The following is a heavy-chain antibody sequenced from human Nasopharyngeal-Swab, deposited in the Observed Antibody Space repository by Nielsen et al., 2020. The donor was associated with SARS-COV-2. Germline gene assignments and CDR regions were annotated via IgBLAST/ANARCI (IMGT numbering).Heavy chain of an antibody. CDR2: ISGSGGST. CDR3: AKDSRIQLWSPYYFDY. Sequence: GGSLRLSCAASGFTFSSYAMSWVRQAPGKGLEWVSAISGSGGSTYYADSVKGRFTISRDNSKNTLYLQMNSLRAEDTAAYYCAKDSRIQLWSPYYFDYWGQGTLVTVSS. V-gene: IGHV3-23*01. J-gene: IGHJ4*02. CDR1: GFTFSSYA. D-gene: IGHD5-18*01.